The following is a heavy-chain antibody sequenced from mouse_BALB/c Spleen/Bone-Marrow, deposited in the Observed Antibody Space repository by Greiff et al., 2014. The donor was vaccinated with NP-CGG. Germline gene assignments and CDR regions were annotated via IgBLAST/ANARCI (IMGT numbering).Heavy chain of an antibody. CDR1: GYSFTGYT. Sequence: EVMLVESGPELVKPGASMKISCKASGYSFTGYTMNWVKQSHGKNLEWIGLTNPYNGGTSYNQKFMGKATLTVDKSSSTAYMELLSLTSEDSAVYYCARWDYYGYAMDYWGQGTSVTVSS. CDR3: ARWDYYGYAMDY. V-gene: IGHV1-18*01. J-gene: IGHJ4*01. CDR2: TNPYNGGT. D-gene: IGHD1-1*01.